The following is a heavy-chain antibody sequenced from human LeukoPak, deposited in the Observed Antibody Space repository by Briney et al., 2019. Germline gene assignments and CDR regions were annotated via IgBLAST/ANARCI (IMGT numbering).Heavy chain of an antibody. D-gene: IGHD3-10*01. J-gene: IGHJ4*02. Sequence: GASVKVSCKVSGYTLTELSMHWVRQAPGKGLEWMGGFDPEDGETIYAQKFQGRVTMTEDTSTDTAYMELSSLRSEDTAVYYCATLRGGSGSYLRDYWGQGTLVTVSS. CDR2: FDPEDGET. CDR3: ATLRGGSGSYLRDY. CDR1: GYTLTELS. V-gene: IGHV1-24*01.